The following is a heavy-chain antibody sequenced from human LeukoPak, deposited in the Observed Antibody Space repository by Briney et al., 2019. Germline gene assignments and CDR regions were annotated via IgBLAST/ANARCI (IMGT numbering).Heavy chain of an antibody. CDR2: IYYSGNT. V-gene: IGHV4-59*01. D-gene: IGHD5-12*01. J-gene: IGHJ4*02. CDR3: ARAGSGYYVLDH. CDR1: GGSIRSYY. Sequence: KPSETLSLTCTVSGGSIRSYYWSWIRQPPGKGLEWIGYIYYSGNTDSNPSLKSRVTISVDTSKNQFSLNLRSVTAADTAVYYCARAGSGYYVLDHWGQGTLVTVSS.